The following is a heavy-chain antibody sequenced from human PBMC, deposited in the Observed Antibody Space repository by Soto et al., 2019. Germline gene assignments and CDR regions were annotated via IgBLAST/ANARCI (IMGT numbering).Heavy chain of an antibody. CDR3: PRQGPGGPSYSTPGMEV. V-gene: IGHV4-59*08. CDR1: GGPMTNYY. CDR2: ISYTGHA. D-gene: IGHD4-4*01. J-gene: IGHJ6*01. Sequence: PSVTLSLTCTVCGGPMTNYYWNWIRQPPGKGLEWIGYISYTGHANYNPVLKSRVTIAVDSAKSQFYLRLESETAADTAVYYGPRQGPGGPSYSTPGMEVWEPG.